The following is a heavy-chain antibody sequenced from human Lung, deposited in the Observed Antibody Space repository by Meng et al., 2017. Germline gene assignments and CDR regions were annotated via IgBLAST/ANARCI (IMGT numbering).Heavy chain of an antibody. Sequence: QVHLVQSGLEVKKPWASVKVSCKASGYTFTTYGISWLRQAPGKGREWMGWIDPGNGNRDFAEKFQDRLTMSNDTSSSTVYMELTRLTSDDTAVYYCARDRQWLFDYWGQGALVTVSS. CDR3: ARDRQWLFDY. D-gene: IGHD6-19*01. CDR1: GYTFTTYG. CDR2: IDPGNGNR. V-gene: IGHV1-18*01. J-gene: IGHJ4*02.